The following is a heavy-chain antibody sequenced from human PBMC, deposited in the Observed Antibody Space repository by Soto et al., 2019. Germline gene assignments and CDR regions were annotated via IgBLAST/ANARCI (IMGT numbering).Heavy chain of an antibody. CDR1: GFTFSSYS. D-gene: IGHD6-13*01. J-gene: IGHJ5*02. CDR3: ARGYLAAAGTSGWFDP. Sequence: GGSLRLSCAASGFTFSSYSMNWVRQAPGKGLEWVSSISSSSSYIYYADSVKGRFTISRDNAKNSLYLQMNSLRAEDTAVYYCARGYLAAAGTSGWFDPWGQGTLVTVSS. CDR2: ISSSSSYI. V-gene: IGHV3-21*01.